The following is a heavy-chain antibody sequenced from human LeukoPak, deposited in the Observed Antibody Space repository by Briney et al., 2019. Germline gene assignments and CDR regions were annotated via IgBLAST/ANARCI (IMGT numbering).Heavy chain of an antibody. Sequence: GGSLRLSCAASGFTFSSNWIHWGRQAPGKGLVWVSRINSDGSSTSYADSVKGRFTISRDNAKNTLYLQMNSLRAEDTAVYYCARGRITSRQIDYWGQGTLVTVSS. CDR2: INSDGSST. J-gene: IGHJ4*02. CDR1: GFTFSSNW. D-gene: IGHD3-10*01. V-gene: IGHV3-74*01. CDR3: ARGRITSRQIDY.